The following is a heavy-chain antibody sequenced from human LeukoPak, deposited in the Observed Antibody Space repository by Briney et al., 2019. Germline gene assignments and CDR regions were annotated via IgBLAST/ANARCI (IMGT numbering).Heavy chain of an antibody. CDR1: GGSISRGGYY. Sequence: SQTLSLPCTVSGGSISRGGYYWSWIRQHPGKGLEWIGYFYYSGSTYYNPSLKNRLTITVDTSKNQFSLKLSSVTAADTAVYYCARGYPTYYYYYMDVWGKGTTVTVSS. D-gene: IGHD2-2*02. CDR2: FYYSGST. V-gene: IGHV4-31*03. CDR3: ARGYPTYYYYYMDV. J-gene: IGHJ6*03.